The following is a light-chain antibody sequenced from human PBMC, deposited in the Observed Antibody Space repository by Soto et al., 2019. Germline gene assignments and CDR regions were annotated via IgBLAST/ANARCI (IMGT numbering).Light chain of an antibody. CDR3: QTWGTGIRV. Sequence: QPVLTQSPSASASLGASVKLTCTLSSGHSTYAIAWHQQQPEKGPRFLMKLNSDGSQSKGDGIPDRFSGSTSGAERYLTISSSQSEDEADYYCQTWGTGIRVFGGGTQLTVL. CDR1: SGHSTYA. J-gene: IGLJ3*02. V-gene: IGLV4-69*01. CDR2: LNSDGSQ.